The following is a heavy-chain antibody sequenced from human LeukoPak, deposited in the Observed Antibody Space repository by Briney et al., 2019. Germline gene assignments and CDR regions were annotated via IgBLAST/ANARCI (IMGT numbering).Heavy chain of an antibody. CDR2: ICYSGST. CDR1: GDSIRSYS. J-gene: IGHJ4*02. V-gene: IGHV4-59*01. D-gene: IGHD6-6*01. Sequence: SETLSLTCTVSGDSIRSYSWSWIRQLPTKGLEWIGNICYSGSTNYNPSLKTRVLISIDTSKNQFSLKLTSVTAADTAVYYCATHSSSSGTGYWGQGTLVTVSS. CDR3: ATHSSSSGTGY.